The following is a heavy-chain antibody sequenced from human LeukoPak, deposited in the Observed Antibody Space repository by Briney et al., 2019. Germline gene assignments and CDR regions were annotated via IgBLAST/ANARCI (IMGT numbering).Heavy chain of an antibody. J-gene: IGHJ4*02. D-gene: IGHD6-13*01. Sequence: GRSLRLSCAASGFTFNDYAMHWVRQAPGKGLEWVSGISWNSGSIGYADSVKGRFTISRDNAKNSLYLQMNSLSAEDTALYYCAKDRERFAAAAGTNFDYWGQGTLVTVSS. CDR2: ISWNSGSI. V-gene: IGHV3-9*01. CDR3: AKDRERFAAAAGTNFDY. CDR1: GFTFNDYA.